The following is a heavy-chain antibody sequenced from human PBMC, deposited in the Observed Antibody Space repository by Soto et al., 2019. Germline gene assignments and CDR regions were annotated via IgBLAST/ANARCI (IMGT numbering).Heavy chain of an antibody. D-gene: IGHD1-26*01. CDR1: GFTFSCCG. Sequence: QVQLVESGGGVVQPGGSLRLSCAASGFTFSCCGMHWVRQAPGKGLEWVAVISHDGSNGYYADSVTGRFTISRDNSKNTRYLQMNSLRVEDTAVYYCAKVGFSGTYSSDYWGQGTLVTVSS. V-gene: IGHV3-30*18. CDR2: ISHDGSNG. CDR3: AKVGFSGTYSSDY. J-gene: IGHJ4*02.